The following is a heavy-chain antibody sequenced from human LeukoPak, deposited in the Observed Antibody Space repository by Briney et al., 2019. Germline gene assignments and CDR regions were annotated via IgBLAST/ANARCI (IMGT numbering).Heavy chain of an antibody. D-gene: IGHD3-3*02. CDR2: IYTSGST. J-gene: IGHJ4*02. CDR1: GGSISSGSYY. V-gene: IGHV4-61*02. Sequence: PSQTLSLTCTVSGGSISSGSYYWSWIRQPAGKGLEWIGRIYTSGSTNYNPSLKSRVTISVDTSKNQFSLKLSSVTAADTAVYYCARSHFWSAYWDYWGQGTLVTVSS. CDR3: ARSHFWSAYWDY.